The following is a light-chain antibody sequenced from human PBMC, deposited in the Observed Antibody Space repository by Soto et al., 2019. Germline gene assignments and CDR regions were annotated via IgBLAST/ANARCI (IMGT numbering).Light chain of an antibody. Sequence: QSVLTQPASVSGSPGQSITISCTGTITDVGSSNYVSWYKQHPGKAPKLMIYDVSNRPSGVSNRFSGSKSGNTASLTISGLQAEDEADYYCSSYTTTSTWVFGGGTKVTV. CDR1: ITDVGSSNY. J-gene: IGLJ2*01. CDR3: SSYTTTSTWV. V-gene: IGLV2-14*01. CDR2: DVS.